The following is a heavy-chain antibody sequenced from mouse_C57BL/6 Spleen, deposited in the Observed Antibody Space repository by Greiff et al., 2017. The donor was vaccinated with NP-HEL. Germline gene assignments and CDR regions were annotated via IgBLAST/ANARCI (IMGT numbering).Heavy chain of an antibody. Sequence: QVQLKQSGAELVKPGASVTLSCKASGYTFTEYTIHWVKQRSGQGLEWIGWFYPGSGSIKYNEKFKDKATLTADKSSSTVYMELSRLTSEDSAVYFCARHGIYYGNRYWYFDVWGTGTTVTVSS. J-gene: IGHJ1*03. CDR3: ARHGIYYGNRYWYFDV. CDR1: GYTFTEYT. V-gene: IGHV1-62-2*01. D-gene: IGHD2-1*01. CDR2: FYPGSGSI.